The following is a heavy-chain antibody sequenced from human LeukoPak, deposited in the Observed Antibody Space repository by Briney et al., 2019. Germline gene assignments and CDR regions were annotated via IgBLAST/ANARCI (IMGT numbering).Heavy chain of an antibody. J-gene: IGHJ3*02. CDR2: IKQDGSEK. CDR3: ARDGMVRGVISLDAFDI. CDR1: GFTFSSYW. Sequence: GGSLRLSCAASGFTFSSYWMSWVRQAPGKGLEGVANIKQDGSEKYYVDSVKGRFTISRDNAKNSLYLQMNSLRAEDTAVYYCARDGMVRGVISLDAFDIWGQGTMVTVSS. V-gene: IGHV3-7*01. D-gene: IGHD3-10*01.